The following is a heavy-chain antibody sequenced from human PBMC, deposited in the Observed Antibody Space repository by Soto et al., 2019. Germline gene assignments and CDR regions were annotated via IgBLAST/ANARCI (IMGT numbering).Heavy chain of an antibody. J-gene: IGHJ4*02. CDR2: ISAKSEYI. D-gene: IGHD3-9*01. CDR3: ATFENSYHSRNIQGLEL. CDR1: GFTFSSYS. Sequence: PGGSLRLSCAASGFTFSSYSMNWVRQAPGKGLEWVSSISAKSEYIIYADSVKGRFTISRDNANNLLFLQMNTLRADDTAVYFCATFENSYHSRNIQGLELWGKGTPVTV. V-gene: IGHV3-21*01.